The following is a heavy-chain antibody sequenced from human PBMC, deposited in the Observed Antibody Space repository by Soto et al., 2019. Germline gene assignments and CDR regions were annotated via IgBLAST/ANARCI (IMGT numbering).Heavy chain of an antibody. D-gene: IGHD1-26*01. V-gene: IGHV5-51*01. J-gene: IGHJ6*02. CDR3: ARDRSNSPYYYYYGLDG. Sequence: GESLKISCEGSGYNFATYLICWVRQMPGKGLEWMGIVYPGDSDTRYSPSFQGQVTISADKSISTASLQWSSLEYSDTAIYYCARDRSNSPYYYYYGLDGWGQGTTVTVSS. CDR1: GYNFATYL. CDR2: VYPGDSDT.